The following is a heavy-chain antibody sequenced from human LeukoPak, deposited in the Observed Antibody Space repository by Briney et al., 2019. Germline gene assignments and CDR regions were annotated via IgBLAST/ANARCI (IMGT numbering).Heavy chain of an antibody. V-gene: IGHV2-5*01. CDR1: GFSLSTSGVG. D-gene: IGHD3-10*01. Sequence: SGPTLVNPTQTLTLTCTFSGFSLSTSGVGVGWIRQPPGKALEWLALIYWNDDKRYSPSLKSRLTITKDTSKNQVVLTMTNMDPVDTATYYCAHSGLEEVRGVIITSTFDHWGQGTLVTVSS. CDR2: IYWNDDK. J-gene: IGHJ4*02. CDR3: AHSGLEEVRGVIITSTFDH.